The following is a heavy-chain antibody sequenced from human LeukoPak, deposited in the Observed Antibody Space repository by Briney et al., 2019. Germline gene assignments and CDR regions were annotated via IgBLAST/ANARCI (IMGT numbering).Heavy chain of an antibody. J-gene: IGHJ5*02. Sequence: GASVSVSCKASGYTFTGYYMHGVRQAPGQGREGRGSINPNSRSTNYALKFQGRVTMTRDTSISTAYMGLSRLTSDHTAVYYCARELSATTTHLDPWGQGTLVTVSS. V-gene: IGHV1-2*02. D-gene: IGHD5-12*01. CDR2: INPNSRST. CDR1: GYTFTGYY. CDR3: ARELSATTTHLDP.